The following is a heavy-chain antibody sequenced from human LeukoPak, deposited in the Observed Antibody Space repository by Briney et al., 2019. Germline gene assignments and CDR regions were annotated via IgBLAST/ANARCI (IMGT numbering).Heavy chain of an antibody. CDR2: IIPIFGTA. Sequence: GASVKVSCKASGGTFSSYAISWVRQAPGQGLEWMGRIIPIFGTANYAQKFQGRVTITTDESTSTAYMELSSLRSEDTAVYYCARDIYYDSSGYYSRLFDYWGKGTLVTVSS. J-gene: IGHJ4*02. D-gene: IGHD3-22*01. V-gene: IGHV1-69*05. CDR3: ARDIYYDSSGYYSRLFDY. CDR1: GGTFSSYA.